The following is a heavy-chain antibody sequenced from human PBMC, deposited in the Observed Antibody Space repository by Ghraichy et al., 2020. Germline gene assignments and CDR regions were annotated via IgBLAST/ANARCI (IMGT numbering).Heavy chain of an antibody. D-gene: IGHD3-16*02. Sequence: GGSLRLSCLASGFTFGQYNMNWVRQAPGKGLDYVSGISSNGRSTHYADSVKGRVTVSRDNSKNNLYLQMSSLLAEDTAVYYCVKDGVNLGSFYFDFWGQGTLFTVSS. J-gene: IGHJ4*02. CDR2: ISSNGRST. CDR3: VKDGVNLGSFYFDF. CDR1: GFTFGQYN. V-gene: IGHV3-64D*09.